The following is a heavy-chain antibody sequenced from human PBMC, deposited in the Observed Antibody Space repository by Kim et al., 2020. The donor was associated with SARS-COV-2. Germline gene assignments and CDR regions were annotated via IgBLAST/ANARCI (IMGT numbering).Heavy chain of an antibody. Sequence: SETLSLTCTVSGGSISSYYWSWIRQPAGKGLEWIGRIYTSGSTNYNPSLKSRVTMSVDTSKNQFSLKLSSVTAADTAVYYCARCLCGGDCYSWNHWFDPWGQGTLVTVSS. CDR1: GGSISSYY. CDR2: IYTSGST. J-gene: IGHJ5*02. D-gene: IGHD2-21*01. CDR3: ARCLCGGDCYSWNHWFDP. V-gene: IGHV4-4*07.